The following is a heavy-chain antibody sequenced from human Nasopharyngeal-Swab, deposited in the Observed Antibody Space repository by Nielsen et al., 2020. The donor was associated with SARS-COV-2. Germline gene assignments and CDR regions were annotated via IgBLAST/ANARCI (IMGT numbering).Heavy chain of an antibody. J-gene: IGHJ4*02. CDR1: GGSVSSAGYY. CDR3: ARDRGDLRKYNCDS. Sequence: SETLSLTCSVSGGSVSSAGYYWNWIRQPPGRALDWLGYIYHDGGTNYNPSLMGRVIMSVDTSKNQFSLRLTSVTTADTAVYYCARDRGDLRKYNCDSWGQGTLVTVSS. CDR2: IYHDGGT. V-gene: IGHV4-61*08. D-gene: IGHD3-10*01.